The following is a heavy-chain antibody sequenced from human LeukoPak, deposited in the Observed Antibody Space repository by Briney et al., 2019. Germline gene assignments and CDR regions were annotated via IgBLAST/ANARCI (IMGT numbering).Heavy chain of an antibody. J-gene: IGHJ4*02. CDR1: GYTFTGYH. Sequence: ASVKVSGKASGYTFTGYHMHWVRQAPGQGLEWMGRINPNSGGTNYAQKFQGRVTMTRDTSISTAYMEVSRLRSDDTAVYYCARDLPRKLVPAAIDYWGQGTLVTVSS. CDR2: INPNSGGT. V-gene: IGHV1-2*06. CDR3: ARDLPRKLVPAAIDY. D-gene: IGHD2-2*02.